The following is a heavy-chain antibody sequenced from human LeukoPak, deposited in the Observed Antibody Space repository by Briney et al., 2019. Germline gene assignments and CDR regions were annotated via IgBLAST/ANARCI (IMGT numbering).Heavy chain of an antibody. CDR2: ISGTSSYI. Sequence: GGSLRLSCAASGFTFSSYEMNWVRQTPGKGLEWVSSISGTSSYIYYADSLKGRFTISRDNAKNLLYLQMNSLRAEDTAVYYCATDAGYDFWSGTRSFDFWGQGTLVSVSS. V-gene: IGHV3-21*01. CDR3: ATDAGYDFWSGTRSFDF. CDR1: GFTFSSYE. J-gene: IGHJ4*02. D-gene: IGHD3-3*01.